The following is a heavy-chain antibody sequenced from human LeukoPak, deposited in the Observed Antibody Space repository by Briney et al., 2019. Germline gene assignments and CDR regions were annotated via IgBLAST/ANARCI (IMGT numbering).Heavy chain of an antibody. CDR3: AARYSYGLYYYYYYMDV. J-gene: IGHJ6*03. CDR2: IIPIFGTA. CDR1: GGTFSSYA. V-gene: IGHV1-69*05. Sequence: SVKVSCKASGGTFSSYAISWVRQAPGQGLEWMGRIIPIFGTANYAQKFQGRVTITTDESTSTAYMELSSLRSEDTAVYYCAARYSYGLYYYYYYMDVWGKGTTVTVSS. D-gene: IGHD5-18*01.